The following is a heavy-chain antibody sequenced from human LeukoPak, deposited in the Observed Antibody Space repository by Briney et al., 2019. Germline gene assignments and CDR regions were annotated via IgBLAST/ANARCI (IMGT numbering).Heavy chain of an antibody. CDR1: RFTFSSYS. D-gene: IGHD3-9*01. CDR3: AMLSGVLRYFDRSGGMDV. CDR2: ISSSSSSI. J-gene: IGHJ6*02. V-gene: IGHV3-48*02. Sequence: GGSLRLSCAASRFTFSSYSMNWVRQAPGKGLEWVSYISSSSSSIYYADSVKGRFTISRDNAKNSLYLQMNSLRDEDTAVYYCAMLSGVLRYFDRSGGMDVWGQGTTVTVSS.